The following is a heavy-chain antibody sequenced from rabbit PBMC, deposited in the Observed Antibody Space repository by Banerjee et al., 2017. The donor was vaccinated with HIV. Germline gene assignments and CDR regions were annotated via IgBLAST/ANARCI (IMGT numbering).Heavy chain of an antibody. J-gene: IGHJ3*01. V-gene: IGHV1S40*01. CDR3: ARDLAGVIGWNFGL. Sequence: QSLEESGGDLVKPGASLTLTCTASGFSFSGGYWICWVRQAPGKGLELIACISTYDGTTYYASWAKGRFTISKTSSTVTLQMTSLTAADTATYFCARDLAGVIGWNFGLWGQGTLVTVS. D-gene: IGHD4-1*01. CDR2: ISTYDGTT. CDR1: GFSFSGGYW.